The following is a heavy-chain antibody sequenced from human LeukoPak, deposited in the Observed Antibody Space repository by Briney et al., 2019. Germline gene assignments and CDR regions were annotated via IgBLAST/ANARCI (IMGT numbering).Heavy chain of an antibody. V-gene: IGHV4-38-2*02. CDR3: ARGQTWGAFDY. J-gene: IGHJ4*02. CDR2: IYHSGST. CDR1: GYSISSGYY. Sequence: SETLSLTCTVSGYSISSGYYWGWIRQPPGKGLEWIGSIYHSGSTYYNPSLKSRATISVDTPKNQFSLKLSSVTAADTAVYYCARGQTWGAFDYWGQGTLVTVSS. D-gene: IGHD7-27*01.